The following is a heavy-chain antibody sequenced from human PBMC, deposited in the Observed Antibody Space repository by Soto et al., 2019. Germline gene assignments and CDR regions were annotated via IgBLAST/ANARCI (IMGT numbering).Heavy chain of an antibody. J-gene: IGHJ4*02. CDR2: ISNSGSFT. Sequence: GGSLRLSCAASGFTFSYYYMSWIRQAPGKGLEWVSCISNSGSFTNYADSVKGRFAISRDNAKNSLYLQMNSLRAEDTAVFYCARDISSWAVLDYWGQGTLVTVSS. CDR3: ARDISSWAVLDY. CDR1: GFTFSYYY. V-gene: IGHV3-11*06. D-gene: IGHD6-13*01.